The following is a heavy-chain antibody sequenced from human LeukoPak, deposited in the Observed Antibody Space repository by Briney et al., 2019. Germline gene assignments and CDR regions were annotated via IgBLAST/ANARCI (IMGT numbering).Heavy chain of an antibody. CDR1: GGTFSSYA. CDR3: ATARRWATPGYSAFDI. V-gene: IGHV1-69*13. CDR2: IIPIFGTA. J-gene: IGHJ3*02. Sequence: ASVKVSCKASGGTFSSYAISWVRQAPGQGLEWMGGIIPIFGTANYAQKFQGRVTITADESTSTAYMELSSLRSEDTAVYYCATARRWATPGYSAFDIWGQGTMVTVSS. D-gene: IGHD2-15*01.